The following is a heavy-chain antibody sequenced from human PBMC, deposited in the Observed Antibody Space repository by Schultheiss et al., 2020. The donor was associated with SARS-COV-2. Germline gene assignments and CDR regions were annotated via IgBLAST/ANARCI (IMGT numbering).Heavy chain of an antibody. CDR2: ISYDGSNK. CDR3: ARDFRNQLLYRTQRAFDI. D-gene: IGHD2-2*02. Sequence: GGSLRLSCAASGFTFSSYAMYWVRQAPGKGLELVAVISYDGSNKYYGDSVKGRFTISRDNSKNTLYVQMNSLRAEDTAVYYCARDFRNQLLYRTQRAFDIWGQGTMVTVSS. CDR1: GFTFSSYA. J-gene: IGHJ3*02. V-gene: IGHV3-30*04.